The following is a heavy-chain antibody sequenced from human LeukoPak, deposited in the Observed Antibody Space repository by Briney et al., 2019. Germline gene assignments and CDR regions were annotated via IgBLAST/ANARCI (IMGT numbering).Heavy chain of an antibody. CDR2: INPNSGGT. V-gene: IGHV1-2*02. J-gene: IGHJ1*01. Sequence: ASVKVSCKASGYTVTGYYMHWVRQAPGQGLEWMGWINPNSGGTNYAQKFQGRVTMTRDTSISTAYMELSRLRSDDTAVYYCARDWNHCSGGSCPRGTFQHWGQGTLVTVSS. CDR1: GYTVTGYY. CDR3: ARDWNHCSGGSCPRGTFQH. D-gene: IGHD2-15*01.